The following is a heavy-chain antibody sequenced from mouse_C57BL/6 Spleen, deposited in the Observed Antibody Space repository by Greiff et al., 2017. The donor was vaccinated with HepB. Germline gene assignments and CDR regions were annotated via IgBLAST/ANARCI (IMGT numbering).Heavy chain of an antibody. Sequence: VQLQQSGPELVKPGASVKISCKASGYAFSSSWMNWVKQRPGKGLEWIGRIYPGDGDTNYNGKFKGKATLTADKSSSTAYMQLSSLTSEDSAVYFCARGTTVVATPMDYWGQGTSVTVSS. CDR2: IYPGDGDT. J-gene: IGHJ4*01. D-gene: IGHD1-1*01. CDR3: ARGTTVVATPMDY. V-gene: IGHV1-82*01. CDR1: GYAFSSSW.